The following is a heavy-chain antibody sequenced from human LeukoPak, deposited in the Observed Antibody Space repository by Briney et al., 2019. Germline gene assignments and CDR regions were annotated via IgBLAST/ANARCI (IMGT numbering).Heavy chain of an antibody. Sequence: GGSLRLSCAASGFTFSSYSMNWVRQAPGKGLEWVSYISSGSSTIYYADSVKGRFTISRDNAKNSLYLQMNSLRAEDTAMYYCAMHYCSSTSCYRSQYFQHWGQGTLVTVSS. V-gene: IGHV3-48*01. CDR1: GFTFSSYS. J-gene: IGHJ1*01. CDR3: AMHYCSSTSCYRSQYFQH. CDR2: ISSGSSTI. D-gene: IGHD2-2*02.